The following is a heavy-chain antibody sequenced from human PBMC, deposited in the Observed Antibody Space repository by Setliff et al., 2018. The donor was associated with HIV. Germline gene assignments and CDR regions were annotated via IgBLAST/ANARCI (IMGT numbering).Heavy chain of an antibody. J-gene: IGHJ4*02. D-gene: IGHD3-16*02. CDR1: GYSFTSYW. CDR2: IYPGDSDT. Sequence: PGESLKISCKGSGYSFTSYWIGWVRQMPGKGLEWMGIIYPGDSDTRYSPSFQGQVTMSADKSISTAYLQWSSLKASDTAMYYCARLRIMITFGGVIDPYFDYWGQGTLVTVSS. CDR3: ARLRIMITFGGVIDPYFDY. V-gene: IGHV5-51*01.